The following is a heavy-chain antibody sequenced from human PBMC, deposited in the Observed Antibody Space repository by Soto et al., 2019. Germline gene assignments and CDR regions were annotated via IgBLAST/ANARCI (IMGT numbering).Heavy chain of an antibody. D-gene: IGHD3-9*01. Sequence: SEPLSLTCTVSGGSISRYSWSWIRQPPGKGLKWIGYIYYSGSTNYNPYLKRRGTISVDTSKNHFSLTLSSVTAADTAVYFSVRDLSYYFVLTGPRNSFDPWGQGTLLPVSS. CDR1: GGSISRYS. CDR3: VRDLSYYFVLTGPRNSFDP. J-gene: IGHJ5*02. V-gene: IGHV4-59*01. CDR2: IYYSGST.